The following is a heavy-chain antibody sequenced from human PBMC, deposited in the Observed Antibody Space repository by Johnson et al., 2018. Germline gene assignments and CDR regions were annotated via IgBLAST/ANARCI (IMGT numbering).Heavy chain of an antibody. J-gene: IGHJ3*02. CDR2: IKTKTDGGTT. D-gene: IGHD3-22*01. V-gene: IGHV3-15*05. CDR3: TPDLAMIGVDI. Sequence: EVQLVETGGGLVKPGGSLRVSCAASGFTFSNAWMSWVRQAPGKGLEWVGRIKTKTDGGTTDYAAAVKGRFTISRDGSKNAVYVQMNSLKTEDTVVYYCTPDLAMIGVDIWGQGTIVTVSS. CDR1: GFTFSNAW.